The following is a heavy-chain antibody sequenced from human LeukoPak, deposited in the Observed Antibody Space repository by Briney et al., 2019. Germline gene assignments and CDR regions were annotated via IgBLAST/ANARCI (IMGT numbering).Heavy chain of an antibody. J-gene: IGHJ6*02. CDR2: MNPNSGNT. D-gene: IGHD3-3*01. CDR3: ARGLKSGYYLFNRGYYYGMDV. Sequence: ASVKVSCKASGYTFTGYYMHWVRQAPGQGLEWMGWMNPNSGNTGYAQKLQGRVTMTRNTSISTAYMELSSLRSEDTAVYYCARGLKSGYYLFNRGYYYGMDVWGQGTTVTVSS. V-gene: IGHV1-8*02. CDR1: GYTFTGYY.